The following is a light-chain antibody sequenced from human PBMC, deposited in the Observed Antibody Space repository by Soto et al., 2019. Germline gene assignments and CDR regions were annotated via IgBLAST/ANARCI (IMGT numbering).Light chain of an antibody. V-gene: IGKV1-39*01. Sequence: DIQMTQSPSSLSASVGDRVTITRRASQNIRSYLNWYQQKPVKAPQLLIYATSSLQTGVPTRLSASGSGTDFSLVISDLQPEDSATYYGQQGYSSRWTCGRGTKVEI. CDR2: ATS. CDR1: QNIRSY. J-gene: IGKJ1*01. CDR3: QQGYSSRWT.